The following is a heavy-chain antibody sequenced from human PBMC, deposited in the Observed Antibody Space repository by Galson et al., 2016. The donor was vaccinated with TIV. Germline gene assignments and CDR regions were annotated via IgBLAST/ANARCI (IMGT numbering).Heavy chain of an antibody. D-gene: IGHD2/OR15-2a*01. CDR3: TRGGGGAYTFDAFDI. V-gene: IGHV1-2*02. CDR1: GYSFTVYR. Sequence: QSGAEVKKPGESLKISCKASGYSFTVYRVHWVRQAPGQGLEWMGWIHPQNGGANYAQKFQGRVTLTRDTSISTVDMELRRLKSDDTAVYFCTRGGGGAYTFDAFDIWGQGTMFTVSS. CDR2: IHPQNGGA. J-gene: IGHJ3*02.